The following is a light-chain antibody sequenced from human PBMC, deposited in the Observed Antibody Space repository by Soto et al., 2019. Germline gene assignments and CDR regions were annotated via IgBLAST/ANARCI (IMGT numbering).Light chain of an antibody. J-gene: IGKJ1*01. V-gene: IGKV3-11*01. CDR3: QQRSNWPWT. Sequence: VLKQSPATLSLSPGERATLSCRASQSVSSYLAWYQQKPGQAPRLLIYDASNRATGIPARFSGSGSGTDFTLTISSLEPEDFAVYYCQQRSNWPWTFGQGTKVDIK. CDR2: DAS. CDR1: QSVSSY.